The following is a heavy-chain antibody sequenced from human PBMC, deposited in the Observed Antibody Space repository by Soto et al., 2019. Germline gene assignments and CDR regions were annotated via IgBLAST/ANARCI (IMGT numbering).Heavy chain of an antibody. CDR2: INPATGAA. D-gene: IGHD3-3*01. J-gene: IGHJ3*02. CDR3: ARGGGVGVAGFAAFDM. Sequence: QLHLVQSGAVVKKPGASVTVSCSASGYPVTAYYMHWVRQAPGRGLEWMGGINPATGAAKYTQTFQGRVTMAKDPSKDTVFMELSGLTSEDTAVFYCARGGGVGVAGFAAFDMWGQGTLVTVSS. V-gene: IGHV1-2*02. CDR1: GYPVTAYY.